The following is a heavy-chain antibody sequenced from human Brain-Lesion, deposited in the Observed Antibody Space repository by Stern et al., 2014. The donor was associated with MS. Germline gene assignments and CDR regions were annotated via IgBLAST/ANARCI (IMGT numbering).Heavy chain of an antibody. D-gene: IGHD3-3*01. J-gene: IGHJ6*02. CDR1: GYIFTGYY. Sequence: QLVQSGAEVKKPGASVKVSCKTSGYIFTGYYIHWVGQAPGQGLEVMAWINHNTGGTKYAQKFQGRVTMSRDTSISTAYVELSSLTSDDTAVYYCARDQRGITIFGVVTDYYYLGMDVWGQGTTVTVSS. V-gene: IGHV1-2*02. CDR2: INHNTGGT. CDR3: ARDQRGITIFGVVTDYYYLGMDV.